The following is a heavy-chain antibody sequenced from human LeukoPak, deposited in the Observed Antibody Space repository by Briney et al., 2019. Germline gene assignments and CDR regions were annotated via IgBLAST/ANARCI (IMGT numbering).Heavy chain of an antibody. CDR2: IYHSGTT. D-gene: IGHD6-13*01. V-gene: IGHV4-59*01. CDR3: ARGRGAAASYYYYYGMDV. CDR1: GGSMSSYY. Sequence: SETLSLTCTVSGGSMSSYYWSWIRQPPGKGLEWIGYIYHSGTTNYNPSLKSRVTISVDKSKKQFSLKLNSVTAADTAVYYCARGRGAAASYYYYYGMDVWGQGTTVTVSS. J-gene: IGHJ6*02.